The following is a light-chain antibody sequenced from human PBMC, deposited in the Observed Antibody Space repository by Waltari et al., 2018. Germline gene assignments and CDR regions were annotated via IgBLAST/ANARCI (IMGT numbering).Light chain of an antibody. CDR1: SGHISHV. J-gene: IGLJ3*02. Sequence: QLVLTQSPSASASLGASVKLTCTLISGHISHVLAWHQQQPRKGPRYLMKVNSDGSHSKGDGCPVRFAGSSCGAERYLTISSLQSEDEADYYCQTGGDGTWVFGGGTKLTVL. CDR3: QTGGDGTWV. V-gene: IGLV4-69*01. CDR2: VNSDGSH.